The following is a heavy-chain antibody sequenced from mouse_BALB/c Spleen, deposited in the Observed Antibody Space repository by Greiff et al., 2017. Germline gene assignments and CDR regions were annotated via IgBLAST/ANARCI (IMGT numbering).Heavy chain of an antibody. CDR1: GFTFSSYA. J-gene: IGHJ1*01. CDR3: ARRGESTMITTDWYFDV. Sequence: EVHLVESGGGLVKPGGSLKLSCAASGFTFSSYAMSWVRQTPEKRLEWVATISSGGSYTYYPDSVKGRFTISRDNAKNTLYLQMSSLRSEDTAMYYCARRGESTMITTDWYFDVWGAGTTVTVSS. CDR2: ISSGGSYT. D-gene: IGHD2-4*01. V-gene: IGHV5-9-3*01.